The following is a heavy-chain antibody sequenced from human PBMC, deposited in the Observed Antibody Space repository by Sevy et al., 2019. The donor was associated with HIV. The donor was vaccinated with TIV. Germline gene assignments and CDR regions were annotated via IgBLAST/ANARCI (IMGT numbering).Heavy chain of an antibody. V-gene: IGHV3-33*01. CDR3: ARAGIAAAGAFDY. J-gene: IGHJ4*02. CDR1: GFTFSSYG. CDR2: IWYDRSNK. Sequence: GGSLRLSCAASGFTFSSYGMHWVRQAPGKGLEWVAVIWYDRSNKYYADSVKGRFTISRDNSKNTLYLQMNSLRAEDTAVYYCARAGIAAAGAFDYWGQGTLVTVSS. D-gene: IGHD6-13*01.